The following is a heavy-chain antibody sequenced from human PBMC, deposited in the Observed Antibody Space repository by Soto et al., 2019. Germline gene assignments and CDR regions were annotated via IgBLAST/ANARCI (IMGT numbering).Heavy chain of an antibody. CDR3: ARDRGGATSGFDI. CDR1: GFSFVDYG. V-gene: IGHV3-33*01. CDR2: IWFDGSKK. D-gene: IGHD1-26*01. Sequence: PGGSLRLSCEVSGFSFVDYGMHWVRQAPGKGLEWVAVIWFDGSKKYYVDSVKGRFSISRDNSKNTLALQMNSLRADDTAVYYCARDRGGATSGFDIWGQGTLVTVSS. J-gene: IGHJ4*02.